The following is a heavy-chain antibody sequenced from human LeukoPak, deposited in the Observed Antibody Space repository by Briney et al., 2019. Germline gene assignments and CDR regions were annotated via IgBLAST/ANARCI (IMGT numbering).Heavy chain of an antibody. J-gene: IGHJ6*03. CDR2: MNLTSGDT. CDR3: ARVVMKSFYYYYMDV. CDR1: GYTFSDYD. Sequence: GASVTVSCKASGYTFSDYDVNWVRQAPGQGLEWMGLMNLTSGDTGYAQKFQGRVTMTRSMSRNTAYMELSRLRSEDTAVYFCARVVMKSFYYYYMDVWGKGTTIIISS. D-gene: IGHD2-21*01. V-gene: IGHV1-8*01.